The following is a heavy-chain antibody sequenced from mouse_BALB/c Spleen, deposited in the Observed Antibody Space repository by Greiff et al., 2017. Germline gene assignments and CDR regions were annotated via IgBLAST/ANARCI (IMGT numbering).Heavy chain of an antibody. Sequence: QVQLKESGAELMKPGASVKISCKATGYTFSSYWIEWVKQRPGHGLEWIGEILPGSGSTNYNEKFKGKATFTADTSSNTAYMQLSSLTSEDSAVYYCARGDYGSSYAWFAYGGQATLVTGSA. CDR2: ILPGSGST. D-gene: IGHD1-1*01. V-gene: IGHV1-9*01. CDR1: GYTFSSYW. CDR3: ARGDYGSSYAWFAY. J-gene: IGHJ3*01.